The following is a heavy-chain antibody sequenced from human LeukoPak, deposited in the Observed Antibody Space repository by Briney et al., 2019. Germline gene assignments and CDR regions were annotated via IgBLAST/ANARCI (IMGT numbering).Heavy chain of an antibody. CDR2: ISWNSGSI. D-gene: IGHD6-13*01. V-gene: IGHV3-9*01. Sequence: GGSLRLSCAASGFSFDDYAMHWVRQAPGKGLEWVSGISWNSGSIGYADSVKGRFTISRDNAKNSLYLQMNSLRAEDTALYYCAKVYSSSWYDAFDIWGQGTMVTVSP. CDR3: AKVYSSSWYDAFDI. CDR1: GFSFDDYA. J-gene: IGHJ3*02.